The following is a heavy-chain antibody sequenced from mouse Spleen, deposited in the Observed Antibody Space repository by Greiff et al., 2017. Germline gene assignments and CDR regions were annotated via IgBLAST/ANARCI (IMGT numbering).Heavy chain of an antibody. D-gene: IGHD2-1*01. Sequence: EVQLVESGGGLVKLGGSLKLSCAASGFTFSSYAMSWVRQTPEKRLEWVATISSGGGNTYYPDSVTGRFTISRDNAKNTLYLQMSSLKSEDTAMYYCARHPSYGNQYYYAMDYWGQGTSVTVSS. CDR1: GFTFSSYA. V-gene: IGHV5-9-3*01. J-gene: IGHJ4*01. CDR2: ISSGGGNT. CDR3: ARHPSYGNQYYYAMDY.